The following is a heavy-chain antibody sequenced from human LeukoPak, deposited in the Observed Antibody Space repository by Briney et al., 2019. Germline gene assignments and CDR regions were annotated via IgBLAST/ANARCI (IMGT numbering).Heavy chain of an antibody. D-gene: IGHD3-10*01. V-gene: IGHV1-18*01. CDR3: ARGHGSYYYYMDV. J-gene: IGHJ6*03. Sequence: GASVKVSCKASGYSFTSYGLTWVRQAPGQGLEWMGWISTYNGSTNYAQNFQGRITMTTDTPTSTAYMELRSLRFDDTAEYYCARGHGSYYYYMDVWGKGTTVTVSS. CDR1: GYSFTSYG. CDR2: ISTYNGST.